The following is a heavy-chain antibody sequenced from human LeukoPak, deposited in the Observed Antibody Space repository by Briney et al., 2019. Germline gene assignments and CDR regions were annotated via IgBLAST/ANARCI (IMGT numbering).Heavy chain of an antibody. Sequence: GGSLRLSCAASGFTFSSYSMNWVRQAPGKGLEWVSSISSSSSYIYYADSVKGRFTISRDNAKNSLYLQMNSLRAEDTAVYYCARDLRDFWSGSFDYWGQGTLVTVSS. CDR3: ARDLRDFWSGSFDY. CDR2: ISSSSSYI. J-gene: IGHJ4*02. V-gene: IGHV3-21*01. CDR1: GFTFSSYS. D-gene: IGHD3-3*01.